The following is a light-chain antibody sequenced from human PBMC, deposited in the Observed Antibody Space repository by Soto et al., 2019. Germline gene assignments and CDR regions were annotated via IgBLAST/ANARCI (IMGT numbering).Light chain of an antibody. J-gene: IGKJ1*01. Sequence: DIVMTQTPLSSPVTLGQPVSISCRSSQSLVHSDGNTYLNWIHQRPGQPPRLLIYKISNRFFGVPDRFSGSGAGTHFTLKINRVEPEDVGIYYCMQATQPTWTFGQGTKVEIK. CDR3: MQATQPTWT. CDR1: QSLVHSDGNTY. V-gene: IGKV2-24*01. CDR2: KIS.